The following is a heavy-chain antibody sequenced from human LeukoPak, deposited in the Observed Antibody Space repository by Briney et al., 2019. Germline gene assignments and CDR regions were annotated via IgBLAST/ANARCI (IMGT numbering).Heavy chain of an antibody. CDR3: ARWVHEARYFDN. Sequence: SQTLSLTCAISGDSVSSNRAAWSWIKQSPSRGLEWLGRTYYRSKLFNDYALSVKSRITINPDTSKNQFSLQLTSVTPEDTAVYYCARWVHEARYFDNWGQGTLVTVSS. D-gene: IGHD1-26*01. CDR1: GDSVSSNRAA. V-gene: IGHV6-1*01. J-gene: IGHJ4*02. CDR2: TYYRSKLFN.